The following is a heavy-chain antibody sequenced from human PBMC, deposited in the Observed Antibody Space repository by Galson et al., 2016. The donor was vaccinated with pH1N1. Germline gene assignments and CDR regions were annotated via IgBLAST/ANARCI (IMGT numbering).Heavy chain of an antibody. CDR2: FYDSGSTT. V-gene: IGHV4-38-2*01. J-gene: IGHJ4*02. D-gene: IGHD1-1*01. Sequence: SETLSLTCVVSGDSITSGYYWGWIRQAPGRGLEWIGSFYDSGSTTYYKSSLKSRVAISVDTSKNQFSLRLSSMTAADTAVYYCAKMARTSGPDSEYYFDFWGQGMLVTVSS. CDR1: GDSITSGYY. CDR3: AKMARTSGPDSEYYFDF.